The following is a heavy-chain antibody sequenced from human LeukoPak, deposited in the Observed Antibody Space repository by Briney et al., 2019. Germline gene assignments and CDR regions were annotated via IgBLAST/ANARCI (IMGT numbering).Heavy chain of an antibody. CDR1: GFTVSSNY. Sequence: GGSLRLSCAASGFTVSSNYMSWVRQAPGKGLEWVSVIYSGGTIYYADSVKGRFTISRDNAKNSLYLQMNSLRAEDTAVYYCAELGITMIGGVWGKGTTVTISS. D-gene: IGHD3-10*02. CDR3: AELGITMIGGV. V-gene: IGHV3-66*01. CDR2: IYSGGTI. J-gene: IGHJ6*04.